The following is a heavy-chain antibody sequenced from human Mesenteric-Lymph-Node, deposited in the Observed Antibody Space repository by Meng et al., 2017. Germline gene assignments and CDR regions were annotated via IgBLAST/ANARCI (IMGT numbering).Heavy chain of an antibody. J-gene: IGHJ4*02. Sequence: EVQLVESGGGLVQPGGSLRLSCAASGFTFTDHYRDWVRQAPGKGLEWVGRITNTPNRYPTNYAASVKGRFTISRDDSKNSLYLEMNSLKIEDTAVYYCARDTSTSLDYWGQGALVTVSS. D-gene: IGHD2/OR15-2a*01. CDR2: ITNTPNRYPT. V-gene: IGHV3-72*01. CDR1: GFTFTDHY. CDR3: ARDTSTSLDY.